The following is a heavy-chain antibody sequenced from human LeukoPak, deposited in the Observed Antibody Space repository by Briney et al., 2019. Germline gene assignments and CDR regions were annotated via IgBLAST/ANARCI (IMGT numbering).Heavy chain of an antibody. Sequence: ASVKVSCKASGYTFTSYAMHWVRQAPGQRLEWMGWINAANGNTQYSQKFQGRVTITRDTSASTAYMELSRLRSDDTAVYYCARDRYSSGLYYYYYYGMDVWGRGTTVTVSS. CDR2: INAANGNT. CDR3: ARDRYSSGLYYYYYYGMDV. D-gene: IGHD6-19*01. CDR1: GYTFTSYA. J-gene: IGHJ6*02. V-gene: IGHV1-3*01.